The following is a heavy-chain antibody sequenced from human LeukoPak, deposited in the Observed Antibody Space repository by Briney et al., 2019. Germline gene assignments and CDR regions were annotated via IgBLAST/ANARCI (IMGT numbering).Heavy chain of an antibody. CDR3: AKVLRSAYYMDV. CDR2: TSSSGSTI. CDR1: GFTFSDYY. J-gene: IGHJ6*03. Sequence: GGSLRLSCAASGFTFSDYYMSWIRQAPGKGLEWVSYTSSSGSTIYYADSVKGRFTISRDNAKNSLYLQMNSLRAEDTAVYYCAKVLRSAYYMDVWGKGTTVTVSS. V-gene: IGHV3-11*01. D-gene: IGHD2-8*01.